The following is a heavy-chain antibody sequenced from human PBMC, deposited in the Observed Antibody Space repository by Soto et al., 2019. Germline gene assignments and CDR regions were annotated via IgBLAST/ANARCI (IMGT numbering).Heavy chain of an antibody. CDR1: GYTFTSYG. D-gene: IGHD6-19*01. Sequence: ASVKVSCKASGYTFTSYGISWVRQAPGQGLEWMGWISAYNGNTNYAQKLQGRVTMTTDTSTSTAYMELRSLRSDDTAVYYCARGYSSGWYKGDYFDYWGQGTLVTVSS. CDR3: ARGYSSGWYKGDYFDY. J-gene: IGHJ4*02. V-gene: IGHV1-18*01. CDR2: ISAYNGNT.